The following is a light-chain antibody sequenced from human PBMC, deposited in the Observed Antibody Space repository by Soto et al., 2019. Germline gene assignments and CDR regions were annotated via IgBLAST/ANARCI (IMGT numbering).Light chain of an antibody. CDR2: AAS. Sequence: EVVLTQSPGTLSLSPGERATLSRRASQSINGNFLVWYQQKLGQAPRLLIFAASSRATGIPDRFSGSGSGTDFTLTISSLQPEDFATYYCQQSYSTPWTFGQGTKVDIK. J-gene: IGKJ1*01. V-gene: IGKV3-20*01. CDR1: QSINGNF. CDR3: QQSYSTPWT.